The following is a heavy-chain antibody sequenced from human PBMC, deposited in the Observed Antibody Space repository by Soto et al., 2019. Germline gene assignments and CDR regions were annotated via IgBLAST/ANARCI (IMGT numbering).Heavy chain of an antibody. V-gene: IGHV3-15*01. Sequence: EVQLVESGGGLVKPGGSLRLSCAASGFKITNAWMTWVRQAPGKGLEWVGHIKSITDGKSTDYAAPVKGRFTISRDDSNNRLYLQMNNLKDEDTAVYYCATDQTFDIWGHGAMVTVSS. CDR3: ATDQTFDI. CDR1: GFKITNAW. J-gene: IGHJ3*02. CDR2: IKSITDGKST.